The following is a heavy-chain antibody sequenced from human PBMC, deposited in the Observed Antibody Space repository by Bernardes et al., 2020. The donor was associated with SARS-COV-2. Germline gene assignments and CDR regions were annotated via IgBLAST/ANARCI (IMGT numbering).Heavy chain of an antibody. V-gene: IGHV5-10-1*01. D-gene: IGHD4-17*01. Sequence: GESLKISCKGSGYSFTSYWISWVRQMPGKGLEWMGRIDPRDSYTNYSPSFQGHVTISADKSISTAYLQWSSLKASDTAMYYCAREVIHGDSYYYYGMGVWGQGTTVTVSS. CDR1: GYSFTSYW. J-gene: IGHJ6*02. CDR2: IDPRDSYT. CDR3: AREVIHGDSYYYYGMGV.